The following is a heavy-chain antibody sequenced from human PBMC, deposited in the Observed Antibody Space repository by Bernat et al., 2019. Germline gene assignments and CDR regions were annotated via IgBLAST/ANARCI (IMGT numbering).Heavy chain of an antibody. CDR3: ARGTSTSAPYMDV. V-gene: IGHV3-53*01. CDR1: GFTVSSDY. CDR2: IYSDDNT. Sequence: EVRLVESGGGLIQPGGSLRLSCAASGFTVSSDYMSWVRQAPGKGLEWVSVIYSDDNTYYADSVKGRFTISRDNAKNSLYLQMNSLRAGDTAVYYCARGTSTSAPYMDVWGKGTTVTVSS. J-gene: IGHJ6*03.